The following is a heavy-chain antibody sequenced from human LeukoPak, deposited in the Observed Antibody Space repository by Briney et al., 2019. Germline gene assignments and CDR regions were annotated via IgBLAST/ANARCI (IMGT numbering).Heavy chain of an antibody. Sequence: GGSLRPSCAASGFTFSSFEMNWVRQAPGKGLEWLSHISTSGSTKYYANSVKGRFTISRDNAENSVYLQMSSLTAEDTGLYYCARDATTAVGWVYMDVWGKGTTVTISS. CDR3: ARDATTAVGWVYMDV. V-gene: IGHV3-48*03. J-gene: IGHJ6*03. D-gene: IGHD6-13*01. CDR2: ISTSGSTK. CDR1: GFTFSSFE.